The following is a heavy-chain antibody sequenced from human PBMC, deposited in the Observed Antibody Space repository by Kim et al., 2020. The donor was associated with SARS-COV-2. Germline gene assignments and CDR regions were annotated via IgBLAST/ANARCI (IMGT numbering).Heavy chain of an antibody. CDR2: IYSSGST. Sequence: SETLSLTCTVSGGSISNYYWTWIRQPPGKGLGWIGYIYSSGSTNYNPSLKSRVTISVDTSKNQFFLKLNSVTAADTAVYYCAREAGGDGYNYVDYWGQGTLVTVSS. CDR3: AREAGGDGYNYVDY. CDR1: GGSISNYY. J-gene: IGHJ4*02. V-gene: IGHV4-59*13. D-gene: IGHD3-16*01.